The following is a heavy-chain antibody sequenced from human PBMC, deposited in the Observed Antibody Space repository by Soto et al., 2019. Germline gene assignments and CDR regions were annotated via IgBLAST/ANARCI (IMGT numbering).Heavy chain of an antibody. Sequence: GGSLIICCAASGFTFLSFTMNWVRQGRGKGLELVSTSSSNSDYIYYTDALRGRFTISRDNAKNSLHLKMNSLRAEDTAVYYCTRDASRDSSARGWFDPWGPGTLVTVSS. CDR2: SSSNSDYI. V-gene: IGHV3-21*01. D-gene: IGHD6-13*01. CDR3: TRDASRDSSARGWFDP. CDR1: GFTFLSFT. J-gene: IGHJ5*02.